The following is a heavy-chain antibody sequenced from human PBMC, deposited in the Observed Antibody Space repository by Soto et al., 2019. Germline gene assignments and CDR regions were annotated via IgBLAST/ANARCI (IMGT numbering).Heavy chain of an antibody. V-gene: IGHV1-8*01. CDR1: GYTFTNYD. CDR3: ATGAEARGRYCTSTSCSDY. J-gene: IGHJ4*02. Sequence: QVQLVQSGAEVQKPGASVKVSCKASGYTFTNYDFNWVRQATGQGLEWMGWMNPNSGNTGYAQKFQGRVTMTRNTSISTAYMELSSLRSDDTAVYYCATGAEARGRYCTSTSCSDYWGQGTLVTVSS. CDR2: MNPNSGNT. D-gene: IGHD2-2*01.